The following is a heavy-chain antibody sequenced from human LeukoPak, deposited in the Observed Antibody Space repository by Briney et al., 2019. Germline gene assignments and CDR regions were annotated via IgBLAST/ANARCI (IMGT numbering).Heavy chain of an antibody. D-gene: IGHD5-12*01. CDR1: GGSFSGYY. J-gene: IGHJ2*01. V-gene: IGHV4-34*01. Sequence: SETLSLTCAVYGGSFSGYYWSWIRQPPGKGLEWIGEINHSGSTNYNPSLKSRVTMSVDTSKNQFSLKLTSVTAADTALYYCARGQSGYSGYDYWYFDFWGRGTLATVSS. CDR3: ARGQSGYSGYDYWYFDF. CDR2: INHSGST.